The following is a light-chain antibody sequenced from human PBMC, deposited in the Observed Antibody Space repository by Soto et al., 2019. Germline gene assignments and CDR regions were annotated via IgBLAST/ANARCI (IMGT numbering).Light chain of an antibody. CDR1: QSVSSN. CDR2: GAS. V-gene: IGKV3-15*01. CDR3: QQYNNWPPLT. J-gene: IGKJ4*01. Sequence: EIVMTQSPATLSVSPGERATLSCRASQSVSSNLAWYQQKPGQAPRLLIYGASTRATGIPARFSGSWSATEFTLTISSLQSEDFAVYYCQQYNNWPPLTFGGGTKVEIK.